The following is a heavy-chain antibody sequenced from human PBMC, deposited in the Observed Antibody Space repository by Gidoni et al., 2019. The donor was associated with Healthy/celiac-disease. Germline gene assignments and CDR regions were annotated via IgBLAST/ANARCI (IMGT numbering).Heavy chain of an antibody. V-gene: IGHV3-74*01. D-gene: IGHD1-26*01. J-gene: IGHJ6*02. CDR3: AREVGATVYYYGMDV. CDR1: GFPFRSYW. CDR2: INSDGSST. Sequence: EVQLVESGGGLVQPGGSLRLSCAASGFPFRSYWMHWVRQAPGKGLVWVSRINSDGSSTSYADSVKGRFTSSRDNAKNTLYLQMNSLRAEDTAVYYCAREVGATVYYYGMDVGGQGTTVTVSS.